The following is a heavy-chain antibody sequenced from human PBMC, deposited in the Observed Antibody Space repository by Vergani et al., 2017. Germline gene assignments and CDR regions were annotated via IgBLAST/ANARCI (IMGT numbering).Heavy chain of an antibody. CDR3: AKDKPNGDYVGA. J-gene: IGHJ5*02. V-gene: IGHV3-43*02. Sequence: EVQLVESGGGVVQPGGSLRLSCAASGFTFDDYAMHWVRQAPGKGLEWVSLISGDGGSTYYADSVKGRFTIPRDNSKNSLYLQMNSLRTEDTALYYCAKDKPNGDYVGAWGQGTLVTVSS. CDR1: GFTFDDYA. CDR2: ISGDGGST. D-gene: IGHD4-17*01.